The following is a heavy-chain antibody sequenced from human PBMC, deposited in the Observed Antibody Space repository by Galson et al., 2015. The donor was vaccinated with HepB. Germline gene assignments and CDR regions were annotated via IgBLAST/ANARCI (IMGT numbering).Heavy chain of an antibody. V-gene: IGHV3-23*01. CDR1: GFTFSSYA. CDR2: ISGSGGYT. J-gene: IGHJ4*02. Sequence: SLRLSCAASGFTFSSYAMNWVRQAPGKGLEWVSTISGSGGYTYYADSVKGRFTISRDNSKNTLYLQMNSLRAEDTAVYYCAKVPGRGSGWGGDYWGQGTLVTVSS. CDR3: AKVPGRGSGWGGDY. D-gene: IGHD6-19*01.